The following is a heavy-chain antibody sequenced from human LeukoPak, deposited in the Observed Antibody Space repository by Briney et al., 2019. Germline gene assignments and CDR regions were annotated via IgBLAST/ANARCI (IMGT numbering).Heavy chain of an antibody. CDR1: GFTFSSYA. D-gene: IGHD6-19*01. J-gene: IGHJ4*02. Sequence: GGSLRLSCAASGFTFSSYAMSWARQAPGKGLEWVSAISGSGGSTYYADSVKGRFTISRDNSKNTLYLQMNSLRAEGTAVYYCAKETQYSSGYNDYWGQGTLVTVSS. CDR3: AKETQYSSGYNDY. V-gene: IGHV3-23*01. CDR2: ISGSGGST.